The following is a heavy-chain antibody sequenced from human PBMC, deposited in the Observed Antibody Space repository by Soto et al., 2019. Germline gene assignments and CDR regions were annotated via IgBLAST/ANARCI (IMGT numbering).Heavy chain of an antibody. J-gene: IGHJ5*02. V-gene: IGHV3-21*01. CDR1: GFTFNTYD. CDR2: ITTNSAYI. Sequence: EVQLVESGGGLVKPGGSLRLSCAASGFTFNTYDMNWVRQAPGKGLEWVSSITTNSAYIYYADTLKDRITFSRDNAKNSLCLQMNSLTAEDTAVYYCVRSGTARLLRHSWFDTWGQGTLVTVSS. D-gene: IGHD3-16*01. CDR3: VRSGTARLLRHSWFDT.